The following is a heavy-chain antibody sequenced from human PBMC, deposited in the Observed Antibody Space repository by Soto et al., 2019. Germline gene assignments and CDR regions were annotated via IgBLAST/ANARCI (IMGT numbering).Heavy chain of an antibody. CDR3: AKAYSTSWYSFDY. D-gene: IGHD6-13*01. J-gene: IGHJ4*02. CDR2: ISSSGTST. Sequence: EVQLLESGGGLVQPGGSLRLSCAASGFTLNNYLMNWVRQAPGKGLEWVSAISSSGTSTYYADSVKGRFTISRDISENTLYLQMDTLRAEDTAVYYCAKAYSTSWYSFDYWGQGTLVTVSS. V-gene: IGHV3-23*01. CDR1: GFTLNNYL.